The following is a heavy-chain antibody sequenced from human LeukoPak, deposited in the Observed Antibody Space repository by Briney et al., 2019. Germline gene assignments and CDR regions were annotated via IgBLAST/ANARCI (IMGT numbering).Heavy chain of an antibody. CDR2: IYYSGST. D-gene: IGHD1-26*01. CDR1: GGSISSYY. J-gene: IGHJ4*02. CDR3: ARAIEVGAMTPFGY. Sequence: SETLSLTCTVSGGSISSYYWSWIRQPPGKGLEWIGYIYYSGSTNYNPSLKSRVTISVDTSKNQFSLKLSSVTAADTAVYYCARAIEVGAMTPFGYWGQGTLVTVSS. V-gene: IGHV4-59*01.